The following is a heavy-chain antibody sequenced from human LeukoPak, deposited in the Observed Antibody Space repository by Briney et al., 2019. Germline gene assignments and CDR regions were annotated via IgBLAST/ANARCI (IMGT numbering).Heavy chain of an antibody. Sequence: GALRLSCAASGFTFSSYGMHWVRQAPGKGLEWVAVISYDGSNKYYADSVKGRFAISRDNSKNTLYLQMNSLRAEDTAVYYCAKEKGYGSGSYYVKLYYYYGMDVWGKGTTVTVSS. D-gene: IGHD3-10*01. V-gene: IGHV3-30*18. CDR3: AKEKGYGSGSYYVKLYYYYGMDV. J-gene: IGHJ6*04. CDR2: ISYDGSNK. CDR1: GFTFSSYG.